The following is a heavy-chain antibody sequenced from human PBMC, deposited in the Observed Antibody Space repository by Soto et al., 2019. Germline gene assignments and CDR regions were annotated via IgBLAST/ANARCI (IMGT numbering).Heavy chain of an antibody. J-gene: IGHJ4*02. CDR3: ARQMVPAADYYFGY. Sequence: ASVKVSFKASGYTFTSYGINWVRQAPGQGLEWMGWISAYNGNTNYAQKVQGRVTMTTDTSTSTAYMELRGLRSDDTAMYYCARQMVPAADYYFGYWGQGTLVTVSS. CDR2: ISAYNGNT. D-gene: IGHD2-2*01. CDR1: GYTFTSYG. V-gene: IGHV1-18*01.